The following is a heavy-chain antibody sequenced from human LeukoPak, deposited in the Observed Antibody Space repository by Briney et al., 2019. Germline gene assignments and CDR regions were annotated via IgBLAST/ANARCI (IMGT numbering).Heavy chain of an antibody. Sequence: SETLSLTCTVSGGSISSYYWSWIRQPPGKGLEWIGYIYYSGSTNYNPSLKSRVTISVDTSKNQFSLKLSSVTAADTAVYYCAGVSFYDSSGYYQYYFDYWGQGTLVTVSS. CDR3: AGVSFYDSSGYYQYYFDY. J-gene: IGHJ4*02. V-gene: IGHV4-59*01. CDR1: GGSISSYY. CDR2: IYYSGST. D-gene: IGHD3-22*01.